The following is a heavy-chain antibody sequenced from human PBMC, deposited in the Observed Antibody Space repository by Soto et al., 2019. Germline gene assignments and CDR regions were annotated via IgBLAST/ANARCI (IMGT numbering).Heavy chain of an antibody. Sequence: SETLSLTCTFSCGSISSGDYYWSWIRQPPGKGLEWIGYIYYSGSTYYNPSLKSRVIISVDTSKNQFSLKLSSVTAADTAVYYCARGHSSSSFYFDYWGQGTLVTVSS. CDR2: IYYSGST. V-gene: IGHV4-30-4*01. D-gene: IGHD6-6*01. CDR1: CGSISSGDYY. CDR3: ARGHSSSSFYFDY. J-gene: IGHJ4*02.